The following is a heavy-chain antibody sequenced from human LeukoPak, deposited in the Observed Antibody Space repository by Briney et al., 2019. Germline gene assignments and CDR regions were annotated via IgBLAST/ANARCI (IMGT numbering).Heavy chain of an antibody. Sequence: ASVKVSCKASGGTLSSYAISWVRPAPGQGLEWMGWISAYKGNTNYAQKRQGIVTMTTDTSTSTAYMELRSLGSDDTAVYYCARSLGGDFHFDYWGQGTLVTVSS. D-gene: IGHD2-21*02. CDR2: ISAYKGNT. J-gene: IGHJ4*02. CDR3: ARSLGGDFHFDY. CDR1: GGTLSSYA. V-gene: IGHV1-18*01.